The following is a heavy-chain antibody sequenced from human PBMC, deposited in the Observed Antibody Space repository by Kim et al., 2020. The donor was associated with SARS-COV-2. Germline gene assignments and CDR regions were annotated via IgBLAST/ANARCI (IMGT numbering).Heavy chain of an antibody. V-gene: IGHV1-46*01. CDR1: GYTFTSYY. CDR2: INPSGGST. CDR3: ARDSYYDSSGYGTFDY. Sequence: ASVKVSCKASGYTFTSYYMHWVRQAPGQGLEWMGIINPSGGSTSYAQKFQGRVTMTRDTSTSTVYMELSSLRSEDTAVYYCARDSYYDSSGYGTFDYWGQGTLVTVSS. D-gene: IGHD3-22*01. J-gene: IGHJ4*02.